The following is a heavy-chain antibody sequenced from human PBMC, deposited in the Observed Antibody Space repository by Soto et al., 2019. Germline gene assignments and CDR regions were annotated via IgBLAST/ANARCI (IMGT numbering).Heavy chain of an antibody. Sequence: SETLSLTCAVSGASISSTNWWTWVRQPPGKGLEWIGEIYQSGTTNYNASLKSRVTMSLDKSQNQFSLRLYSMTAADAAVYFCARKKLAAAGYYNGMDVWGQGTTVTVSS. V-gene: IGHV4-4*02. CDR2: IYQSGTT. D-gene: IGHD6-13*01. J-gene: IGHJ6*02. CDR3: ARKKLAAAGYYNGMDV. CDR1: GASISSTNW.